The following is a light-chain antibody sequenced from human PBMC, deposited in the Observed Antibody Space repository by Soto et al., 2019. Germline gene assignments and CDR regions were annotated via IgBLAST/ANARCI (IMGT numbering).Light chain of an antibody. CDR1: SSDVGAYNY. CDR2: EVS. J-gene: IGLJ1*01. Sequence: QSVLTQPASVSGSPGQSVAISCTGTSSDVGAYNYVSWYQQHPGKAPKLLPSEVSNRPSGVSDRFSGSKSGNTASLTISGLQAEDEADYYCSSYTSSSTGVFGTGTKVTVL. V-gene: IGLV2-14*01. CDR3: SSYTSSSTGV.